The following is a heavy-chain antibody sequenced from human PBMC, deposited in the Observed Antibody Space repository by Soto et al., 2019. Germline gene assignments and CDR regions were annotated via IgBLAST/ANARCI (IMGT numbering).Heavy chain of an antibody. CDR1: GFTFSSYG. Sequence: SLRLSCAASGFTFSSYGMHWVRHAPGKGLEWVAVISYDGSNKYYADSVKGRFTISRDNSKNTLYLQMNSLRAEDTAVYYCAKDYYDSSGYYPGFDYYYGMDVWGQGTTVTVS. J-gene: IGHJ6*02. CDR3: AKDYYDSSGYYPGFDYYYGMDV. V-gene: IGHV3-30*18. CDR2: ISYDGSNK. D-gene: IGHD3-22*01.